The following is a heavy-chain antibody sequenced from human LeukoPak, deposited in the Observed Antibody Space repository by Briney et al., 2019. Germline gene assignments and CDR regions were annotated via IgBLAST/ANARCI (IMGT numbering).Heavy chain of an antibody. D-gene: IGHD6-19*01. CDR3: AKDLRSIAVAGTSTKIDY. V-gene: IGHV3-23*01. CDR2: ISGSGGST. CDR1: GFTFSSYA. J-gene: IGHJ4*02. Sequence: PGGSLRLSCAASGFTFSSYAISWVRQAPGKGLEWVSAISGSGGSTYYADSVKGRFTISRDNSKNTLYLQMNSLRAEDTAVYYCAKDLRSIAVAGTSTKIDYWGQGTLVTVSS.